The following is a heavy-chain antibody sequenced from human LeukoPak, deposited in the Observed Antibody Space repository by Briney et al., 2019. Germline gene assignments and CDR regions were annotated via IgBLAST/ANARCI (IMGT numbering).Heavy chain of an antibody. J-gene: IGHJ4*02. V-gene: IGHV1-46*01. CDR2: INPSGGST. D-gene: IGHD5-24*01. CDR3: ARDIREGDGYYQFDS. CDR1: GYTFTNYY. Sequence: ASVTVSCKASGYTFTNYYMHWVRQAPGQGLEWMGLINPSGGSTRYAQKFQGRVTITRDTSTSTVYMELSSLRSEDTAMYYCARDIREGDGYYQFDSWGQGTLVTVSS.